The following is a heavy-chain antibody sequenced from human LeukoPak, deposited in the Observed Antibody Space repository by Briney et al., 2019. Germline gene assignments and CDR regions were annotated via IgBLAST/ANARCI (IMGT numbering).Heavy chain of an antibody. V-gene: IGHV3-11*01. D-gene: IGHD4-17*01. Sequence: PGGSLRLSCAVSGITLSNYGMSWIRQAPGKGLEWVSYISSSGSTIYYADSVKGRFTISRDNAKNSLYLQMNSLRAEDTAVYYCARDLDYGDYGGYYGMDVWGQGTTVTVSS. J-gene: IGHJ6*02. CDR3: ARDLDYGDYGGYYGMDV. CDR2: ISSSGSTI. CDR1: GITLSNYG.